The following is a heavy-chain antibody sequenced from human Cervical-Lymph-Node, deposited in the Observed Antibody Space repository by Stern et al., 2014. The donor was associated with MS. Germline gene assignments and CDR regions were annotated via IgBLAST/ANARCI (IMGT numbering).Heavy chain of an antibody. V-gene: IGHV1-3*01. D-gene: IGHD6-19*01. J-gene: IGHJ4*02. CDR2: ISAANGNT. CDR3: ARDGLVAGIGFDF. CDR1: GYPFTSYA. Sequence: QVQLVQSGAEVKKPGTSVKVSCKPSGYPFTSYAIHWVRQAPGQSLEWMGWISAANGNTKYSQKFQGRITITRDTSASTAYMELNSLKSEDTAVYYCARDGLVAGIGFDFWGQGTLVTVSS.